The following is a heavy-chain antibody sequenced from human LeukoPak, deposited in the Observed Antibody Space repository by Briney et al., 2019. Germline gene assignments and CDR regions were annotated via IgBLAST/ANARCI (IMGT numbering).Heavy chain of an antibody. Sequence: GGSLGLSCAASGFTFSDYYMSWIRQAPGKGLEWVSYISSSGSTIYYADSVKGRFTISRDNAKNSLYLQMNSLRAEDTAVYYCARVRPTMVRGVIMNFDYWGQGTLVTVSS. D-gene: IGHD3-10*01. CDR1: GFTFSDYY. J-gene: IGHJ4*02. CDR3: ARVRPTMVRGVIMNFDY. CDR2: ISSSGSTI. V-gene: IGHV3-11*04.